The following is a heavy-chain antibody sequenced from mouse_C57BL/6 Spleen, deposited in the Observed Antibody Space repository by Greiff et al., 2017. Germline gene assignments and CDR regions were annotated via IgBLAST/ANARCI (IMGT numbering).Heavy chain of an antibody. CDR2: INPYNGGT. V-gene: IGHV1-19*01. J-gene: IGHJ4*01. D-gene: IGHD1-1*01. CDR3: ARGITTVVDYYAMDY. Sequence: EVQLQQSGPVLVKPGASVKMSCKASGYTFTDYYMNWVKQSHGKSLEWIGVINPYNGGTSYNQKFKGKATLTVDKSSSTAYMELNSLTSEDSAVYYCARGITTVVDYYAMDYWGQGTSDTVSS. CDR1: GYTFTDYY.